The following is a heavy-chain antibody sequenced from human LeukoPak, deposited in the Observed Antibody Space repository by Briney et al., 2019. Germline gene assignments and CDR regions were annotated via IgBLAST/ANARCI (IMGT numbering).Heavy chain of an antibody. D-gene: IGHD4-17*01. Sequence: SETQSLTCTVSGGSISSYYWSWIRQPPGKGLEWIGYIYYSGSTNYNPSLKSRVTISVDTSKNQFSLKLSSVTAADTAVYYCARHWGYGAYFDYWGQGTLVTVSS. V-gene: IGHV4-59*08. CDR1: GGSISSYY. CDR3: ARHWGYGAYFDY. J-gene: IGHJ4*02. CDR2: IYYSGST.